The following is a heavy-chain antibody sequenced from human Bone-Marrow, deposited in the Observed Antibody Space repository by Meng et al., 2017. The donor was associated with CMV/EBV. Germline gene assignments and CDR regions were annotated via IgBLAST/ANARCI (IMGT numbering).Heavy chain of an antibody. CDR2: MNPNSGNT. D-gene: IGHD3-22*01. CDR3: AREGQYYYDSSGSFDY. CDR1: GYTFSSYD. J-gene: IGHJ4*02. Sequence: ASVKVSCKASGYTFSSYDINWVRQATGQGLEWMGWMNPNSGNTGYAQKFQGRVTITTDESTSTAYMELSSLRSEDTAVYYCAREGQYYYDSSGSFDYWGQGTLVTVSS. V-gene: IGHV1-8*01.